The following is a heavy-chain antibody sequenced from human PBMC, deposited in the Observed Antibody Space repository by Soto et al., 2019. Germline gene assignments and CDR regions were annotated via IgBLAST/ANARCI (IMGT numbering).Heavy chain of an antibody. J-gene: IGHJ4*02. V-gene: IGHV1-3*01. CDR2: INADNGDT. CDR1: GYTFTSYA. D-gene: IGHD4-4*01. Sequence: ASVKVSCKTSGYTFTSYAIHWVRQAPGQRLEWMGWINADNGDTKYSQKFSGRVIITRDTSANTAFMELSSLRSEDTAMYYCARELQGLYYFDFWGQGTLVTVSS. CDR3: ARELQGLYYFDF.